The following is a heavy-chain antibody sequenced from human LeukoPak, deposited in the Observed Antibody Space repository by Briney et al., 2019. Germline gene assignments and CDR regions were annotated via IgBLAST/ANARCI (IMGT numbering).Heavy chain of an antibody. CDR1: GGTFSSYA. Sequence: SVKVSCKASGGTFSSYAISWVRQAPGPGLEWMGRIIPIFGTANYAQKFQGRVTITTDESTSTAYMELSSLRSEDTAVYYCARGGYSSSWYDGGMIDYWGQGTLVTVSS. J-gene: IGHJ4*02. D-gene: IGHD6-13*01. CDR2: IIPIFGTA. V-gene: IGHV1-69*05. CDR3: ARGGYSSSWYDGGMIDY.